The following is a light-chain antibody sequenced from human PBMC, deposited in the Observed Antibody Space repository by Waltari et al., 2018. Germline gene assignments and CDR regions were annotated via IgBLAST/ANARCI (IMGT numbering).Light chain of an antibody. V-gene: IGKV2-29*02. Sequence: DIVITQTPLSLPVTPEEPPSIPCRSSQSLLHSNGNTYLYWYLQKPGQPPRLLIYRVSNRFSGVPDRFSGSGSGTDFTLKISRVEAEDVGVYYCMQASQTPFTFGPGTKLDIK. J-gene: IGKJ3*01. CDR2: RVS. CDR3: MQASQTPFT. CDR1: QSLLHSNGNTY.